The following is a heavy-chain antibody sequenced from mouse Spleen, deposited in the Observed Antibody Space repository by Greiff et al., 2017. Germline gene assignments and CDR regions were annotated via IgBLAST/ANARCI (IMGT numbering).Heavy chain of an antibody. Sequence: QVQLKESGPELVKPGASVKLSCKASGYTFTSYWMHWVKQRPGRGLEWIGRIDPNSGGTKYNEKFKSKATLTVDKPSSTAYMQLSSLTSEDSAVYYCARRYYRYDGYFDYWGQGTTLTVSS. V-gene: IGHV1-72*01. CDR1: GYTFTSYW. J-gene: IGHJ2*01. CDR3: ARRYYRYDGYFDY. CDR2: IDPNSGGT. D-gene: IGHD2-14*01.